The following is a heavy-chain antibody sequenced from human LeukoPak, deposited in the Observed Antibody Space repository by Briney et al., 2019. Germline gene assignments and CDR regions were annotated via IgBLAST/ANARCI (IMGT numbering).Heavy chain of an antibody. V-gene: IGHV3-21*01. Sequence: GGSLRLSCAASGFTFSSFTMNWVRQAPGKGLEWVSSISTSSLYIYYADSVKGRFTISRDNARNSLYLQMYSLRAEDTAVYYCARDPYSGTYGDTYYYYMDVWGKGTTVTISS. D-gene: IGHD1-26*01. CDR2: ISTSSLYI. CDR3: ARDPYSGTYGDTYYYYMDV. CDR1: GFTFSSFT. J-gene: IGHJ6*03.